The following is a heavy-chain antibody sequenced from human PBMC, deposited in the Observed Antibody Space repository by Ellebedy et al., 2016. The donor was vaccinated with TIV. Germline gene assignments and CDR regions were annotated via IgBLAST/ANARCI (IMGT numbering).Heavy chain of an antibody. D-gene: IGHD6-19*01. Sequence: SETLSLXXSVSGFSISGGYYWGWIRQTPGKGLEWIGYLYYSGSTNYNPSLKSRVTISVDTSKNQFSLKLSSVTAADTAVYYCARRTTTYLDSSGLYFDLWGRGTLVTVSS. V-gene: IGHV4-61*08. CDR2: LYYSGST. J-gene: IGHJ2*01. CDR1: GFSISGGYY. CDR3: ARRTTTYLDSSGLYFDL.